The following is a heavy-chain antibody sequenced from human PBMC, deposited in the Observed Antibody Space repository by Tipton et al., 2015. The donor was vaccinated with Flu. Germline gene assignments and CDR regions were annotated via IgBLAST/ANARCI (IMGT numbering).Heavy chain of an antibody. CDR3: AKDFRRQWLGTFDY. V-gene: IGHV1-2*06. CDR1: GYDFTAYY. CDR2: INPNSGDT. Sequence: QVQLVQSGAEVRKPGASVKVSCKTSGYDFTAYYVHWVRQAPGQGLEWLGRINPNSGDTVYAQTFQGRVTMSRDTSTVYMELSRLRGDDTAVYYCAKDFRRQWLGTFDYWGPGIQVTVSS. J-gene: IGHJ4*02. D-gene: IGHD6-19*01.